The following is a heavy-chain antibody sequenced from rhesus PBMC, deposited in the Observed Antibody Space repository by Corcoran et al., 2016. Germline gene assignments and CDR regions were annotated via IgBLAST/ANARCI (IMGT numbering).Heavy chain of an antibody. J-gene: IGHJ4*01. V-gene: IGHV2-95*01. CDR1: GLSISTYGAG. CDR3: SRWAAAARY. CDR2: IYWNDYK. Sequence: QVTLKESGPALVKPTQTLTLTCTFSGLSISTYGAGVAWIRQPPGKALEWIANIYWNDYKYCTTSMKGRLTVSTDTSKNQVVVTLTNRDPVDTATYYGSRWAAAARYGGQGVLVTVSS. D-gene: IGHD6-31*01.